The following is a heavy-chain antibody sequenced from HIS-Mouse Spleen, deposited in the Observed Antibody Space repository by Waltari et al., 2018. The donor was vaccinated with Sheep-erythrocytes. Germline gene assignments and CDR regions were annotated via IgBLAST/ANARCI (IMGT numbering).Heavy chain of an antibody. CDR2: INHSGST. J-gene: IGHJ4*02. CDR3: ARGGRRTGFDY. Sequence: QVQLVESGGGVVQPGRSLRLSCAASGFTFSSYGMHWVRQAPGKGLEWIGEINHSGSTNYNPSLKSRVTISVDTSKNQFSLKLSSVTAADTAVYYCARGGRRTGFDYWGQGTLVTVSS. D-gene: IGHD3-9*01. CDR1: GFTFSSYG. V-gene: IGHV4-34*01.